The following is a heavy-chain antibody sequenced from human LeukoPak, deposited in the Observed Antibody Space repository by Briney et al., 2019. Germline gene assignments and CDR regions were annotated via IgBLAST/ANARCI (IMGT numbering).Heavy chain of an antibody. Sequence: GGCLRLSSAASGFTFSSYWMHWVRQAPGKGLVWVSRINSDGSSTSYADSVKGRFTISRDNSKNTLYLQMNSLRAEDTAVYYCVTPPEPLYYYYYYMDVWGKGTTVTVSS. V-gene: IGHV3-74*01. CDR2: INSDGSST. CDR3: VTPPEPLYYYYYYMDV. CDR1: GFTFSSYW. J-gene: IGHJ6*03.